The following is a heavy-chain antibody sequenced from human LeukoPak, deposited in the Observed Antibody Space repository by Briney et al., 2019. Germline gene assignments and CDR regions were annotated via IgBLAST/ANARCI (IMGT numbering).Heavy chain of an antibody. V-gene: IGHV3-7*01. CDR3: ARAQGHYYDSSGYYYDCYFDY. CDR2: INQDGSEK. CDR1: GLTFSNYW. J-gene: IGHJ4*02. D-gene: IGHD3-22*01. Sequence: GGSLRLSCAASGLTFSNYWMTWVRQAPGKGLEWVANINQDGSEKHYVDSVKGRFTISRDNAKNSLYLQMNSLRIEDTAVYYCARAQGHYYDSSGYYYDCYFDYWGQGTLVTVSS.